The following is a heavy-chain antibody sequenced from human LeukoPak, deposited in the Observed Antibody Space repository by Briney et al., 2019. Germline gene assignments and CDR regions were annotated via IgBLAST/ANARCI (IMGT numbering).Heavy chain of an antibody. V-gene: IGHV3-7*03. D-gene: IGHD6-19*01. CDR1: GFTFSSYW. Sequence: GGSLRLSCAASGFTFSSYWMSWVRQASEKGLEWVANLKQDGSEKYYVDSVKGRFTISRDNAKNSLYLQMNSLRAEDTAVYYCARDRYSSGWYDGGYWGQGTLVTVSS. J-gene: IGHJ4*02. CDR2: LKQDGSEK. CDR3: ARDRYSSGWYDGGY.